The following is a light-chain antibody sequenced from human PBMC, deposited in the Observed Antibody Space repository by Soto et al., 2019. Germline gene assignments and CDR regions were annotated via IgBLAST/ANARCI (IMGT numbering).Light chain of an antibody. Sequence: QSALTQPTSVSGSPGQSITISCTGNHNDIGTYDYVSWYQQHPGRAPRLLIYGVTTRPSGISDRFSAPKSGLTASLTISGLQPEDEADYYCSSFTSDRIYVFGPGTKVTVL. CDR1: HNDIGTYDY. V-gene: IGLV2-14*03. J-gene: IGLJ1*01. CDR3: SSFTSDRIYV. CDR2: GVT.